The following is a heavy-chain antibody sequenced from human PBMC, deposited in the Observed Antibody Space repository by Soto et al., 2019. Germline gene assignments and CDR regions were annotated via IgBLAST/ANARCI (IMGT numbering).Heavy chain of an antibody. J-gene: IGHJ4*02. CDR1: GFTFSNYA. CDR3: AKENAGPFDY. V-gene: IGHV3-23*01. D-gene: IGHD2-8*01. CDR2: ISGSGGST. Sequence: GGSLRLSCAASGFTFSNYAMSWVRQAPGKGLEWVSTISGSGGSTYYVEYVKGRFTISRENSKKKLNLQLNSLRAEDTAVYYCAKENAGPFDYWGQGTLVTVSS.